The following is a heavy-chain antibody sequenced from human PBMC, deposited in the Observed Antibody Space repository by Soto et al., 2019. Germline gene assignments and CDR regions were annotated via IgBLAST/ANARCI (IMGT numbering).Heavy chain of an antibody. Sequence: ASVKVSCKASGYTFTSYGISWVRQAPGQGLEWMGWISAYNGNTNYAQKLQGRVTMTTDTSTSTAYMELRSMRSDDTAVYYCARVPPGQWLSKPEVFYLGGRGTGVTVS. CDR3: ARVPPGQWLSKPEVFYL. J-gene: IGHJ5*02. CDR1: GYTFTSYG. V-gene: IGHV1-18*04. CDR2: ISAYNGNT. D-gene: IGHD6-19*01.